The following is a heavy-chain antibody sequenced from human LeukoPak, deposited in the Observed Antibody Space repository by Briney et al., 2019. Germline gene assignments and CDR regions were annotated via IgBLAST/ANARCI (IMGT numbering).Heavy chain of an antibody. Sequence: PGGSLRLSCAASGSTFNIYTMTWVRQAPGKGLEWVSSIGSTSRYIYYADSVKGRFTISRDNDNNSVYLQMNSLRAEDTAVYFCARDFSSSAFDIWGPGTMVTVSS. CDR3: ARDFSSSAFDI. D-gene: IGHD6-6*01. V-gene: IGHV3-21*04. CDR1: GSTFNIYT. CDR2: IGSTSRYI. J-gene: IGHJ3*02.